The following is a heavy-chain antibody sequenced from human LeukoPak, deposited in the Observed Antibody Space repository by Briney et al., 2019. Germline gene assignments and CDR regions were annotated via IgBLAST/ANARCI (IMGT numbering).Heavy chain of an antibody. V-gene: IGHV1-69*01. CDR2: IIPIFGTA. J-gene: IGHJ4*02. D-gene: IGHD2-15*01. Sequence: SVKVSCKASGGTFSSYAISWVRQAPGQGLEWMGVIIPIFGTANYAQKFQGRVTITADESTSTAYMELSSLRSEDTAVYYCARVPYCSGGSCLLRGYYFDFWGQGTLVTVSS. CDR3: ARVPYCSGGSCLLRGYYFDF. CDR1: GGTFSSYA.